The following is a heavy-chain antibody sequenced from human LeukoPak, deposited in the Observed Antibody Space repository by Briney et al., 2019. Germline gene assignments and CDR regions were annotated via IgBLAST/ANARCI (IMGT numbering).Heavy chain of an antibody. D-gene: IGHD4-23*01. CDR2: IYYSGST. V-gene: IGHV4-59*01. J-gene: IGHJ6*02. Sequence: SETLSLTCTVSGGSISSYYWSWIRQPPGKGLEWIGYIYYSGSTNYNPSLKSRVTISVDTSKNQFSLKLNSVTAADTAVYYCARDYGGNSNYYYYDMDVWGQGTTVTVSS. CDR3: ARDYGGNSNYYYYDMDV. CDR1: GGSISSYY.